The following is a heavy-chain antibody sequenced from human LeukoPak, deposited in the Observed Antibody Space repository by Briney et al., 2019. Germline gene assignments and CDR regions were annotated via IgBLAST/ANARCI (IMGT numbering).Heavy chain of an antibody. CDR3: ARHRYGDNVAAV. D-gene: IGHD2-21*02. Sequence: SQTLSLTCTVSGGSISSYYWSWIRQPPGKGQEWIGYIYYTGSTNYNPSLKSRVTISVDTSKNQFSLRLTSVAAADTAVYYCARHRYGDNVAAVWGQGTLVTVSS. J-gene: IGHJ4*02. CDR2: IYYTGST. V-gene: IGHV4-59*08. CDR1: GGSISSYY.